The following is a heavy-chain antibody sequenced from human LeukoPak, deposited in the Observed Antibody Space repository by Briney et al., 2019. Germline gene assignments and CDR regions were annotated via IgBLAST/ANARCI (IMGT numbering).Heavy chain of an antibody. CDR2: IRYDGSNK. Sequence: PGGSLRLSCAASGFTFSSYGMHWVRQAPGKGLEWVAFIRYDGSNKYYADSVKGRFTISRDNSKNTLYLQMNSLRAEDTAVYYCARMGTPVTTTSLDYWGQGTLVTVSS. J-gene: IGHJ4*02. V-gene: IGHV3-30*02. CDR1: GFTFSSYG. CDR3: ARMGTPVTTTSLDY. D-gene: IGHD4-17*01.